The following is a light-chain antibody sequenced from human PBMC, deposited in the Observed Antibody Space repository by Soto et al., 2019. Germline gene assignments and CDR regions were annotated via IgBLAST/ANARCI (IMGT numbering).Light chain of an antibody. J-gene: IGLJ3*02. CDR3: NSHGGSNHFWV. V-gene: IGLV2-8*01. CDR2: EVN. Sequence: QSVLTQPPSASGSPGQSVTISCTGTSSDVGAYNSVSWYQQHPGKAPRLMIYEVNKRPSGVPDRFSGSESGNMASLTVSGRQAEDEADYYCNSHGGSNHFWVFGGGTKLTVL. CDR1: SSDVGAYNS.